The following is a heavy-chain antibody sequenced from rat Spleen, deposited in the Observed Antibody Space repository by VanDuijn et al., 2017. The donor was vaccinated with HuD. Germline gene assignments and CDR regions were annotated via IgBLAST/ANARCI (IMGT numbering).Heavy chain of an antibody. CDR2: IIYDGSRT. CDR3: ARRGLNYGRYGWFVY. V-gene: IGHV5-17*01. CDR1: GFTFSDYA. Sequence: EVQLVESGGGLVQPGRSLKLSCAASGFTFSDYAMAWVRQAPKKGLEWVATIIYDGSRTHYRDSVKGRFIISRDNAKSTLYLQMDSLRSEDTATYYCARRGLNYGRYGWFVYWGQGTLVTVSS. J-gene: IGHJ3*01. D-gene: IGHD1-3*01.